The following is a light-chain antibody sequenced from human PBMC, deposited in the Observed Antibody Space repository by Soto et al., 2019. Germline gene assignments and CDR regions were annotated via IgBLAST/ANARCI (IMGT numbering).Light chain of an antibody. CDR3: QPYYSTPLP. J-gene: IGKJ4*01. V-gene: IGKV4-1*01. CDR2: WAS. Sequence: DIVMTQSPDSLAVSLGERATINCKSSQSVLYSSNNKNYLAWYQQKPGQPPKLLIYWASTRESGVPDRFSGSGSETDFTLTIRSLQAEDVAVYYCQPYYSTPLPFGGGTKVEIK. CDR1: QSVLYSSNNKNY.